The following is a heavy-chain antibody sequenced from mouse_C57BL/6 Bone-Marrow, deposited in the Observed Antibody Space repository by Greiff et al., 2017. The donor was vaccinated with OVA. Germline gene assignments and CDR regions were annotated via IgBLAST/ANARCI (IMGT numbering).Heavy chain of an antibody. Sequence: VQLVESGPELVKPGASVKISCKASGYTFTDYYINWVKQRPGQGLEWIGWIFPGSGSTYYNEKFNGKATLTVDKSSSTAYMLLSSLTSEDSAVYFCARRGFITTVVAPFDYWGQGTTLTVSS. CDR2: IFPGSGST. J-gene: IGHJ2*01. D-gene: IGHD1-1*01. V-gene: IGHV1-75*01. CDR1: GYTFTDYY. CDR3: ARRGFITTVVAPFDY.